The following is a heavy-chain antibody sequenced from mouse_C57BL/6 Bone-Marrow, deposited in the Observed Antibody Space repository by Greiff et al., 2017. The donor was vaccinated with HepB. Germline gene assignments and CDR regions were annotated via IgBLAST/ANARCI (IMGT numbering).Heavy chain of an antibody. J-gene: IGHJ4*01. CDR1: GYTFTSYW. V-gene: IGHV1-69*01. CDR2: IDPSDSDT. Sequence: QVQLQQPGAELVMPGASVKLSCKASGYTFTSYWMHWVKQRPGQGLEWIGEIDPSDSDTNYNQKFKGKSTLTVDKSSSTAYMQLSSLTSEDSAVYYCARWAAQATVRAMDYWGQGTSVTVSS. D-gene: IGHD3-2*02. CDR3: ARWAAQATVRAMDY.